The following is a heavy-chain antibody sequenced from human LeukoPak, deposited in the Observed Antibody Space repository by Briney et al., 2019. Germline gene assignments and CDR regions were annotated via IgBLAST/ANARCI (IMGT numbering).Heavy chain of an antibody. J-gene: IGHJ4*02. CDR2: IKQDGTEK. V-gene: IGHV3-7*01. CDR1: GFTFTTYW. D-gene: IGHD2-2*02. CDR3: ARTSVAAAISPYYFDY. Sequence: GESLRLSCAASGFTFTTYWMSWVRQAPGKGLEWVANIKQDGTEKYYVDSVKGRFTISRDNAKNSLYLQMASLRAEDTAVYYCARTSVAAAISPYYFDYWGQGTLVTVSS.